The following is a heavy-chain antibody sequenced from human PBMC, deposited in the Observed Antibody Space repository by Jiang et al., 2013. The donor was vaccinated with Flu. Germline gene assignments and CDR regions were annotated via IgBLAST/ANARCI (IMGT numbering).Heavy chain of an antibody. J-gene: IGHJ6*02. CDR3: AAGAPQGPKAWYYDILTGYYKPSGGYGMDV. CDR1: SSA. Sequence: SSAMQWVRQARGQRLEWIGWIVVGSGNTNYAQKFQERVTITRDMSTSTAYMELSSLRSEDTAVYYCAAGAPQGPKAWYYDILTGYYKPSGGYGMDVWGQGTTVTVSS. CDR2: IVVGSGNT. V-gene: IGHV1-58*02. D-gene: IGHD3-9*01.